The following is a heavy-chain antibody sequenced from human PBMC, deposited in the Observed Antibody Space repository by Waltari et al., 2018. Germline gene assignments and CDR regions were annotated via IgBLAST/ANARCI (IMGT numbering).Heavy chain of an antibody. V-gene: IGHV1-69*02. Sequence: QVQLVQSGAEVKKPGSSVKVSCKASGGTFSSYTISWVRQAPGQGLEWMGRIIPILGIANYAQKFQGRVTITADKSTSTAYMELSSLRSEDTAVYYCARVVGGYYDSSGYYYFDYWGQGTLVTVSS. J-gene: IGHJ4*02. CDR2: IIPILGIA. CDR3: ARVVGGYYDSSGYYYFDY. CDR1: GGTFSSYT. D-gene: IGHD3-22*01.